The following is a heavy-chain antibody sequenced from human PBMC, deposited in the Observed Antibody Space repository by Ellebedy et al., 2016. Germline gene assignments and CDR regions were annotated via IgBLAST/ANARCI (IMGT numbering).Heavy chain of an antibody. CDR1: GFTFSSYA. V-gene: IGHV3-23*01. J-gene: IGHJ4*02. CDR2: ISDSGDNT. Sequence: GESLKISCAASGFTFSSYAMSWVRQAPGKGLEWVSAISDSGDNTYYADSVKGRFTISRDSSKSTLYLQMNSLRVEDTAVYYCASKAGPGYSNTWYYFDYWGQGTLVTVSS. CDR3: ASKAGPGYSNTWYYFDY. D-gene: IGHD6-13*01.